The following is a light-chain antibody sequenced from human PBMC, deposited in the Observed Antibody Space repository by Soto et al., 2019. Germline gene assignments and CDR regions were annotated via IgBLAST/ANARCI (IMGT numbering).Light chain of an antibody. CDR1: QSVSNNY. J-gene: IGKJ4*01. V-gene: IGKV3-20*01. Sequence: EIFLTQSPFTLSLSPVELATLSCRASQSVSNNYLAWYQQKPGQAPRLVISGASSRATAIPDRFSGSGSGTDFTLTISRLEPEDFAVYYCQQYVSSPLTFGGGTKVDIK. CDR2: GAS. CDR3: QQYVSSPLT.